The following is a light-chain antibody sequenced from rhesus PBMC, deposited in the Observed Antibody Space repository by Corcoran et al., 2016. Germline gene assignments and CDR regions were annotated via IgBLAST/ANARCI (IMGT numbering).Light chain of an antibody. CDR3: LQGTQLPFT. CDR2: FAS. CDR1: QSLLHSNGYTY. Sequence: DIVMTQTPLSLAVTPGEPVSISCRASQSLLHSNGYTYLYWYLQKPGQSPQLLMFFASHRASGVPDRFTGSGSGSDFTLEISRVEAGDIGIYYCLQGTQLPFTFGPGTKLDIK. V-gene: IGKV2-91*01. J-gene: IGKJ3*01.